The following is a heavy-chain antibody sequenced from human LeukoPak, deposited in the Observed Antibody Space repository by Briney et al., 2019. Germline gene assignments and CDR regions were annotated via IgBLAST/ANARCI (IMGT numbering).Heavy chain of an antibody. J-gene: IGHJ6*03. CDR2: ISSSGSTI. Sequence: GGSLRLSCTVSGLSFGDYGMSWVRQAPGKGLEWVSYISSSGSTIYYADSVEGRFTISRDNDKNSIYLQMNSLRAEGTAVYYCAKDATPALGTVYMDVWGKGTTVTISS. CDR3: AKDATPALGTVYMDV. CDR1: GLSFGDYG. D-gene: IGHD6-13*01. V-gene: IGHV3-48*03.